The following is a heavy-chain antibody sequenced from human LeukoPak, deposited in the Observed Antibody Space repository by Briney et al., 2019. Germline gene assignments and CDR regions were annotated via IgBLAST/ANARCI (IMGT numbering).Heavy chain of an antibody. V-gene: IGHV3-23*01. CDR3: AKPQYYYDSSGFDY. Sequence: GGSLRLSCAASGFTFSSYEMNWVRQAPGKGLEWVSAISGSGGSTYYADSVKGRFTISRDNSKNTLYLQMNSLRAEDTAVYYCAKPQYYYDSSGFDYWGQGTLVTVSS. CDR2: ISGSGGST. J-gene: IGHJ4*02. CDR1: GFTFSSYE. D-gene: IGHD3-22*01.